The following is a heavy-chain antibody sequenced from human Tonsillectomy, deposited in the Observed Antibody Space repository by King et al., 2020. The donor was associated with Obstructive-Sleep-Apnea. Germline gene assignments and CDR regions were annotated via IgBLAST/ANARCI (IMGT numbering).Heavy chain of an antibody. CDR3: ARDLSSWYVAGVASFGY. Sequence: VQLVESGGGLVQPGGSLRLSCAASGFTFSSYWMSWVRQAPGKGLEWVANIKQDGSEKDYVDSGKGRFTISRDNAKNSLYLQMNSLRAEDTAVYYCARDLSSWYVAGVASFGYWGQGTLVTVSS. J-gene: IGHJ4*02. V-gene: IGHV3-7*03. CDR1: GFTFSSYW. CDR2: IKQDGSEK. D-gene: IGHD6-13*01.